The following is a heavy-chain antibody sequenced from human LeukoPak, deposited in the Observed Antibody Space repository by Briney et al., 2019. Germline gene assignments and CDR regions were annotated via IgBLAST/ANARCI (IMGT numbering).Heavy chain of an antibody. CDR2: ISGSGGST. CDR1: GFTFSSYA. Sequence: GSLRLSCAASGFTFSSYAMSWVRQAPGKGLEWVSAISGSGGSTYYADSVKGRFTISRDNSKNTLYLQMNSLRAEDTAVYYCAKGGLQLHAFDIWGQGTMVTVSS. V-gene: IGHV3-23*01. J-gene: IGHJ3*02. D-gene: IGHD5-24*01. CDR3: AKGGLQLHAFDI.